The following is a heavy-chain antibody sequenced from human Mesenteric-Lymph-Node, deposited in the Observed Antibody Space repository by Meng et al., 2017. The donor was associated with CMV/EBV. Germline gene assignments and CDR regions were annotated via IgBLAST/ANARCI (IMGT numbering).Heavy chain of an antibody. D-gene: IGHD3-16*01. J-gene: IGHJ4*02. Sequence: QKQLHPPGSRLGNSSQTLSVTCTISGDSISSNNAAWNWIRQSPSRGLEWLGRTYYRSESYNDYAVSVKSRISVNLDTSKNQLSLHLNFVTPEDTAVYYCAYFGDLPPLWWGQGTLVTVSS. CDR2: TYYRSESYN. CDR1: GDSISSNNAA. CDR3: AYFGDLPPLW. V-gene: IGHV6-1*01.